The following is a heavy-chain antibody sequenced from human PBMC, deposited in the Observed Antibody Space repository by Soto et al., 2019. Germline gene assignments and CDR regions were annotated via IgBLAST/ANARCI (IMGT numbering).Heavy chain of an antibody. CDR1: GYTFTGYC. J-gene: IGHJ3*02. CDR3: ARGNVTIVVVPAGSVGPRNAFDI. Sequence: GASVKVSCKASGYTFTGYCMHWVRQAPGQGLEWMGWINPNSGGTNYAQKFQGWVTMTRDTSISTAYMELSRLRSDDTAVYYCARGNVTIVVVPAGSVGPRNAFDIWGQGTMVTVSS. CDR2: INPNSGGT. V-gene: IGHV1-2*04. D-gene: IGHD2-2*01.